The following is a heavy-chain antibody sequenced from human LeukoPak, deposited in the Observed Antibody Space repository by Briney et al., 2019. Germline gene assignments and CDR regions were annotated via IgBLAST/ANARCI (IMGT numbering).Heavy chain of an antibody. CDR2: MSWNSGSI. V-gene: IGHV3-9*01. CDR1: GFTFGDYA. CDR3: EKAAAGPYGMDV. D-gene: IGHD6-19*01. J-gene: IGHJ6*02. Sequence: GRSLRLSCAASGFTFGDYAVHWVRQAPGKGLERVSVMSWNSGSIGYADSVNGRFTISRDNAKHSLYLQMNSLRAEDTALYCCEKAAAGPYGMDVWGQGTTVTVSS.